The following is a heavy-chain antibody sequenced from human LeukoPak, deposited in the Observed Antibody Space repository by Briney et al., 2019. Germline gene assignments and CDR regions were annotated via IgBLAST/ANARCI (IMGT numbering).Heavy chain of an antibody. CDR1: GFTFGRYG. J-gene: IGHJ4*02. Sequence: GGSLRLSCAASGFTFGRYGMHWVRQAPGKGLEWVAIISFDGSNTYYTDSVKGRFTISRDNSNNTLYLQINSLSAEDTAVYYCAKWKGNNFGYFDYWGQGTLVTVSS. V-gene: IGHV3-30*18. CDR2: ISFDGSNT. D-gene: IGHD5-24*01. CDR3: AKWKGNNFGYFDY.